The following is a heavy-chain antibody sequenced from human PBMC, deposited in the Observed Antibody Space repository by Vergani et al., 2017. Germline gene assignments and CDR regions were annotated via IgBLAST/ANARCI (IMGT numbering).Heavy chain of an antibody. V-gene: IGHV4-39*01. CDR2: IYNSGNG. J-gene: IGHJ6*02. CDR1: GDSIISRSYY. Sequence: QMQLQESGPELVKASETLSLTCTVSGDSIISRSYYWGWLRQPPGKGLEWIGSIYNSGNGDSSSSLKSRVTISADTSKNQFSLRLTSVTAADTAVYYCAKANPRKSGYDYLYYYHAMDVWGQGTTVTVSS. D-gene: IGHD5-12*01. CDR3: AKANPRKSGYDYLYYYHAMDV.